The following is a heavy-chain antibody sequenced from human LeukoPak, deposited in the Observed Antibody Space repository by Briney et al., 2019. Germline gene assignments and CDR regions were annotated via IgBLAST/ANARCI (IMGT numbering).Heavy chain of an antibody. Sequence: PSETLSLTCAVYGGSFSGYYWSWIRQPPGKGLEWIGEINHSGSTNYNPSLKSRVTISVDTSKNQFSLKLSSVTAADTAVYYCARVVRGGYPLRGYYYYMDVWGKGTTVTVSS. CDR1: GGSFSGYY. CDR2: INHSGST. V-gene: IGHV4-34*01. D-gene: IGHD3-10*01. CDR3: ARVVRGGYPLRGYYYYMDV. J-gene: IGHJ6*03.